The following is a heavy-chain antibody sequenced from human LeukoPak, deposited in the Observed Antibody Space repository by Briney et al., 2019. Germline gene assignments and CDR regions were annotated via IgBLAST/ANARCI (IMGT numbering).Heavy chain of an antibody. D-gene: IGHD1-1*01. V-gene: IGHV4-38-2*01. Sequence: PSETLSLTYVVSGYSISSGYYWGWIRQPPGKGLEWIGSIYHSGTAYYNPSLKSRVTISVDTSRNQFSLKLSSVTAADTAVYYCATVHDGNWFDPWGQGTLVTVSS. CDR3: ATVHDGNWFDP. CDR1: GYSISSGYY. J-gene: IGHJ5*02. CDR2: IYHSGTA.